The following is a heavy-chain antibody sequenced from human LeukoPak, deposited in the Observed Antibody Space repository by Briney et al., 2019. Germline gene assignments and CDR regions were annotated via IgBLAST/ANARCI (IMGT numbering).Heavy chain of an antibody. CDR3: ARTEESGYNYGYFGYYYYMDV. V-gene: IGHV4-59*01. Sequence: SETLSLTCSVSGGSISSYYWSWIRQPPGKGLEWIGYIYYSGRTSYNPSLKSRVTISVDTSKNQVSLKLTSVTAADTAVYYCARTEESGYNYGYFGYYYYMDVWGKGTTVTVSS. D-gene: IGHD5-18*01. CDR1: GGSISSYY. J-gene: IGHJ6*03. CDR2: IYYSGRT.